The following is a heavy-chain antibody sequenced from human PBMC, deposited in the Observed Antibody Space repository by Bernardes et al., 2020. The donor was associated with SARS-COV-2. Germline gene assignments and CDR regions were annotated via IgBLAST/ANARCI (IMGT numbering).Heavy chain of an antibody. CDR1: GFTFDDYA. V-gene: IGHV3-9*01. CDR3: AKDPHGDYHFDY. D-gene: IGHD4-17*01. J-gene: IGHJ4*02. Sequence: GGSLRLSCAASGFTFDDYAMHWVRQAPGKGLEWVSGISWNSGSIGYADSVKGRFTISRDNAKNSLYLQMNSLRAEDTALYYCAKDPHGDYHFDYWGQGTLVTVSS. CDR2: ISWNSGSI.